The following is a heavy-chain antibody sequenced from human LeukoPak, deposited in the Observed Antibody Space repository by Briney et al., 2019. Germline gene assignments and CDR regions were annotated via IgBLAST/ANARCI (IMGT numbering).Heavy chain of an antibody. CDR1: GYTFINNW. D-gene: IGHD3-10*01. CDR2: INPTGTGT. V-gene: IGHV1-46*01. CDR3: ARDNSVGDIAWWFDP. Sequence: ASVKVSCKASGYTFINNWMHWVRQAPGQGPEWIGLINPTGTGTLYAQKFQGRVTMTRDMSTSTDYMELSSLRSEDTAVYYCARDNSVGDIAWWFDPWGQGTLVTVSS. J-gene: IGHJ5*02.